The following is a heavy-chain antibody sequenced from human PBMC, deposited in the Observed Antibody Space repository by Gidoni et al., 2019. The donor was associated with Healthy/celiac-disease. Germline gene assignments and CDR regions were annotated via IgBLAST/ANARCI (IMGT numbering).Heavy chain of an antibody. V-gene: IGHV1-8*01. Sequence: QVQLVQSGAEVKKPGASVKVSCKASGYTFTSYDINWVRQATGQGLEWMGWMNPNSGNTGYAQKFQGRVTMTRNTSISTAYMELSSLRSEDTAVYYCARGLFPHYYDSSGYYGWFDPWGQGTLVTVSS. CDR2: MNPNSGNT. J-gene: IGHJ5*02. CDR3: ARGLFPHYYDSSGYYGWFDP. CDR1: GYTFTSYD. D-gene: IGHD3-22*01.